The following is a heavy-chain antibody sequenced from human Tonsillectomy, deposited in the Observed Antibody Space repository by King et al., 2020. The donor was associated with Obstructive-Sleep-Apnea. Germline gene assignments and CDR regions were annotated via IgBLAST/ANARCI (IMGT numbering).Heavy chain of an antibody. J-gene: IGHJ4*02. D-gene: IGHD1-26*01. CDR2: ALYDGSNN. Sequence: VQLVESGGGVVQPGRSLRLSCAASGFTFNSCDMHWVRQAPGKGLEWVAVALYDGSNNYYADSVKGRFIISRDNSKRTLYLQMSSLRVEDTAMYYCAKDLERGSDYFDQWGQGTLVTVSS. CDR1: GFTFNSCD. V-gene: IGHV3-30*18. CDR3: AKDLERGSDYFDQ.